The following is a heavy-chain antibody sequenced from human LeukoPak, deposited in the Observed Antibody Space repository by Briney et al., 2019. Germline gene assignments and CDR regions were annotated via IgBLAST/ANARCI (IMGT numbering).Heavy chain of an antibody. Sequence: GGSLRLSRAASGFTFSSYAMHWVRQAPGKGLEWVAVISYDGSNKYYADSVKGRFTISRDNSKNTLYLQMNSLRAEDTAVYYCAREGGLATMRAFDIWGQGTMVTVSS. V-gene: IGHV3-30-3*01. CDR3: AREGGLATMRAFDI. D-gene: IGHD5-24*01. J-gene: IGHJ3*02. CDR1: GFTFSSYA. CDR2: ISYDGSNK.